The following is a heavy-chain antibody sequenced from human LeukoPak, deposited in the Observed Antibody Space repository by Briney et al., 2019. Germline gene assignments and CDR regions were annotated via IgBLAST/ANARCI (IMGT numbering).Heavy chain of an antibody. Sequence: GGSLRLSCAASGLSVNTYWMTWVRQAPGKGLEWVANINQGGSEKNYVGSVKGRFTISRDSDKKSLYLQMNSLRAEDTAVYYCGRGPGYRSDYWGQGTLVTVSS. D-gene: IGHD5-12*01. CDR3: GRGPGYRSDY. CDR2: INQGGSEK. CDR1: GLSVNTYW. V-gene: IGHV3-7*05. J-gene: IGHJ4*02.